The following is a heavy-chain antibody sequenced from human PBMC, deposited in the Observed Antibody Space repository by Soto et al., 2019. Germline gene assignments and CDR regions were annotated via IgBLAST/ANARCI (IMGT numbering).Heavy chain of an antibody. V-gene: IGHV3-74*01. CDR1: GFPFSGYW. CDR3: ARGFSGAFDI. CDR2: INHDGTAT. Sequence: GGSLRLSCAASGFPFSGYWMYWVRQVPGKGLIWVSHINHDGTATTYADSVKGRFTTSRDNAKNTLFLQMNNLRADDTAVYYCARGFSGAFDIWGQGTKVTVSS. J-gene: IGHJ3*02.